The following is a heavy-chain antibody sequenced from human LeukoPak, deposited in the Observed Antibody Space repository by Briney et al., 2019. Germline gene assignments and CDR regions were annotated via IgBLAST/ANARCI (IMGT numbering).Heavy chain of an antibody. J-gene: IGHJ4*02. D-gene: IGHD2-15*01. V-gene: IGHV1-3*01. CDR3: ARDAREVVVAADWC. CDR2: INAGNGNT. Sequence: GASVKVSCKASGHTFTSYAMHWVRQAPGQRLEWMGWINAGNGNTKYSQKFQGRVTITRDTSASTAYMELSSLRSEDSAVYYCARDAREVVVAADWCWGQGTLVTVSS. CDR1: GHTFTSYA.